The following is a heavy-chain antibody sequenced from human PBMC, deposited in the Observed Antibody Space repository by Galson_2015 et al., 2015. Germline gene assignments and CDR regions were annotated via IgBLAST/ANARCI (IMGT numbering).Heavy chain of an antibody. CDR1: GFTFSSYW. CDR2: INSDGSST. V-gene: IGHV3-74*01. Sequence: SLRLSCAASGFTFSSYWVHWVRQAPGKGLVWVSRINSDGSSTSYADSVKGRFTISRDNAKNTLYLQMNSLRAEDTAVYYCARDIVGALYGMDVWGQGTTVTVSS. D-gene: IGHD1-26*01. J-gene: IGHJ6*02. CDR3: ARDIVGALYGMDV.